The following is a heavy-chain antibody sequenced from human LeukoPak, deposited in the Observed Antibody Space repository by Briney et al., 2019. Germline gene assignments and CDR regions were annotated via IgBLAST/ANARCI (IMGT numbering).Heavy chain of an antibody. V-gene: IGHV3-23*01. CDR2: ISGSGGST. D-gene: IGHD3-10*01. CDR1: GFTFSSYA. J-gene: IGHJ6*03. CDR3: ATFWGSGSYYYYYMDV. Sequence: QTGGSLRLSCAASGFTFSSYAMSWVRQAPGKGLGWVSAISGSGGSTYYADSVKGRFTISRDNSKNTLYLQMNSLRAEDAAVYYCATFWGSGSYYYYYMDVWGKGTTVTVSS.